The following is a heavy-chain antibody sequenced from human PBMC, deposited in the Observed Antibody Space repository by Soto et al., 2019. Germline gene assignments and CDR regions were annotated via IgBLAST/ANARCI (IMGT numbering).Heavy chain of an antibody. CDR1: GFTFSSYD. V-gene: IGHV3-13*04. D-gene: IGHD6-19*01. CDR3: ARGRVAGDFDY. J-gene: IGHJ4*02. CDR2: IGTAGDT. Sequence: PGGSLRLSCAASGFTFSSYDMHWVRQATGKGLEWVSAIGTAGDTYYPGSVKGRFTISRENAENSLYLQMNSLRAGDTAVYYCARGRVAGDFDYWGQGTLVTVSS.